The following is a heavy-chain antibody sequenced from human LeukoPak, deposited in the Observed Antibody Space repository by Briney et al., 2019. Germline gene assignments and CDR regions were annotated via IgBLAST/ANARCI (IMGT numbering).Heavy chain of an antibody. J-gene: IGHJ4*02. D-gene: IGHD6-6*01. CDR3: AKDPRSIAARPVDY. V-gene: IGHV3-23*01. CDR2: ISGSGGNT. Sequence: GSPRLSCAASGFTFKNYAMNWVRQAPGKGLEWVSTISGSGGNTYYADSVKGRFTISRDNSKNTLYLQMNSLRAEDTAVYYCAKDPRSIAARPVDYWGQGTLVTVSS. CDR1: GFTFKNYA.